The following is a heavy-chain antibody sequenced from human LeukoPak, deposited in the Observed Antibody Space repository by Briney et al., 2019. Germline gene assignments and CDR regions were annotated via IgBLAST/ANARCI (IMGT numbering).Heavy chain of an antibody. CDR1: GFTFSSYW. V-gene: IGHV3-74*01. CDR2: MNTDGSTT. CDR3: GRDNTGSVDY. Sequence: GGSLRLSCAASGFTFSSYWIIWVRQAPGKGLVYVSHMNTDGSTTNYVDSVKGRFTISRDNAKNTLYLQMDSLRAEDTAVYYCGRDNTGSVDYWGQGTLVTVSS. D-gene: IGHD3-10*01. J-gene: IGHJ4*02.